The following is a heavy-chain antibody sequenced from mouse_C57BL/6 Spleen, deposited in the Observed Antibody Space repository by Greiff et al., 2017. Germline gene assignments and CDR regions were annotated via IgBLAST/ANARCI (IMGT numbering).Heavy chain of an antibody. V-gene: IGHV5-6*01. Sequence: EVKLMESGGDLVKPGGSLKLSCAASGFTFSSYGMSWVRQTPDKRLGWVATISSGGSYTYYPDSVKGRFTISRANAKNTLYLQMSSLKSEDTAMYYCARQGDGYYVAYWGQGTLVTVSA. J-gene: IGHJ3*01. CDR1: GFTFSSYG. D-gene: IGHD2-3*01. CDR2: ISSGGSYT. CDR3: ARQGDGYYVAY.